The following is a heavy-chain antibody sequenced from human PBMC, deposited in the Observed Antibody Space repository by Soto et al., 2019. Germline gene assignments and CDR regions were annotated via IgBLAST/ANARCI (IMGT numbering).Heavy chain of an antibody. Sequence: WSLRLSCAASGFTFSSYGMHWVRQAPGKGLEWVAVISYDGSNKYYADSVKGRFTISRDNSKNTLYLQMNSLRAEDTAVYYCAKADLPRSSYFDYWGQGTLVTVYS. J-gene: IGHJ4*02. CDR1: GFTFSSYG. CDR3: AKADLPRSSYFDY. D-gene: IGHD2-15*01. CDR2: ISYDGSNK. V-gene: IGHV3-30*18.